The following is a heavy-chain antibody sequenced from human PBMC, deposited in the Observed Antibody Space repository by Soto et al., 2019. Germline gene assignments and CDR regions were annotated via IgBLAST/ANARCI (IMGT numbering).Heavy chain of an antibody. CDR2: ISGSGGST. V-gene: IGHV3-23*01. J-gene: IGHJ4*02. CDR1: GFTFSSYA. D-gene: IGHD2-15*01. CDR3: AKDYSPSDSDRIWAFDY. Sequence: GSLRLSCAASGFTFSSYAMSWVRQAPGKGLEWVSAISGSGGSTYYADSVKGRFTISRDNSKNTLYLQMNSLRAEDTAVYYCAKDYSPSDSDRIWAFDYWGQGTLVTVSS.